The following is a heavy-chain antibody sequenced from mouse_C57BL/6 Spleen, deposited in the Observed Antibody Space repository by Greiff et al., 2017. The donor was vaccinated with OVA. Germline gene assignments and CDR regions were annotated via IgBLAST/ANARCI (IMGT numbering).Heavy chain of an antibody. Sequence: VQLQQPGAELVKPGASVKMSCKASGYTFTSYWITWVKQRPGQGLEWIGDIYPGSGSTNYNEKFKSKATLTVDTASSTAYMQLSSLTSEDSAVYYCAREAYGYDNWFDYWGQGTTLTVSS. J-gene: IGHJ2*01. V-gene: IGHV1-55*01. D-gene: IGHD2-2*01. CDR2: IYPGSGST. CDR1: GYTFTSYW. CDR3: AREAYGYDNWFDY.